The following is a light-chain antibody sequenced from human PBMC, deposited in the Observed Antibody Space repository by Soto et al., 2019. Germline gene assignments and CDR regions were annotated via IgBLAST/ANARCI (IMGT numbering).Light chain of an antibody. CDR1: QSVSSN. Sequence: EIVMTQSPATLSVSPGERATLSCRASQSVSSNLDWYQQKPGQAPRLLIYGASTRATGIPARFSGSGSGTEFTLTISSLQSEDFAVYCCQQYNNWPPTFGQGTKVEIK. V-gene: IGKV3-15*01. CDR2: GAS. CDR3: QQYNNWPPT. J-gene: IGKJ1*01.